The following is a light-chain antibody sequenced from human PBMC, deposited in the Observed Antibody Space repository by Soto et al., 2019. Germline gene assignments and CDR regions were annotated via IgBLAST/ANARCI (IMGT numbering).Light chain of an antibody. Sequence: EVGLTQSPASLSLSPGERATLSCMASQSVSSSYLAWYQQKPGQAPRLLIYGASSRATGIPDRFSGSGSGTDFTLTISRLEPEDFAVYYCQQYGSSPRFGGGTKVDIK. CDR2: GAS. V-gene: IGKV3-20*01. CDR3: QQYGSSPR. CDR1: QSVSSSY. J-gene: IGKJ4*02.